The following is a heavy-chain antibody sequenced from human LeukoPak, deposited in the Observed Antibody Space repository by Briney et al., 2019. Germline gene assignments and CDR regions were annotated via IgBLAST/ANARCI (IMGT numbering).Heavy chain of an antibody. CDR1: GFIFSTYG. V-gene: IGHV3-30*02. CDR3: RKHDSSSVY. CDR2: IRSDGSDK. D-gene: IGHD3-22*01. Sequence: PGGSLRLSCAASGFIFSTYGMHWVRQAPGKGLEWVAFIRSDGSDKSYAGSMMGRFTISRDNSKNTLYLQMNTLKAEATAVYYCRKHDSSSVYWGQGTLVTVSS. J-gene: IGHJ4*02.